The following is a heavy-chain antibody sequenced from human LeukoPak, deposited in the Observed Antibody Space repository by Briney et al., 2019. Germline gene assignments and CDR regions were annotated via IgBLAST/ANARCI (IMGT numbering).Heavy chain of an antibody. CDR2: IYYSGST. V-gene: IGHV4-39*01. Sequence: SETLSLTCTVSGGSISSSSYYWGWIRQPPGRGLEWIGSIYYSGSTYYNPSLKSRVTISVDTSKNQFSLKLSSVTAADTAVYYCARGPTRYYFDYWGQGTLVTVSS. CDR1: GGSISSSSYY. CDR3: ARGPTRYYFDY. J-gene: IGHJ4*02.